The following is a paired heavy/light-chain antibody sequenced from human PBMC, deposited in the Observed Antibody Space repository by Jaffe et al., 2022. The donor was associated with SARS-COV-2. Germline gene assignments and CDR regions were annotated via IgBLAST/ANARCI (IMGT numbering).Heavy chain of an antibody. CDR3: ARDRGPAAISDAFDL. D-gene: IGHD2-2*01. J-gene: IGHJ3*01. Sequence: QVQLVQSGTEVKKPGSSVKVFCKASGTTFRSYGINWVRQAPGQGLEWMGGTIPIFGRGNYAQRFQGRVTMTADESSNTASMELSALTSDDTAVYYCARDRGPAAISDAFDLWGQGTMVIVSS. CDR1: GTTFRSYG. CDR2: TIPIFGRG. V-gene: IGHV1-69*01.
Light chain of an antibody. CDR1: QSVSDSY. J-gene: IGKJ2*01. CDR3: QQYSNSPAT. V-gene: IGKV3-20*01. CDR2: GAS. Sequence: EIVLTQSPGTLSLSPGERATLSCRASQSVSDSYLAWYQQRPGQAPRLLIYGASSRATGIPARFSGSGSGTDFTLSISRLEPEDFAVYYCQQYSNSPATFGQGTKLEIQ.